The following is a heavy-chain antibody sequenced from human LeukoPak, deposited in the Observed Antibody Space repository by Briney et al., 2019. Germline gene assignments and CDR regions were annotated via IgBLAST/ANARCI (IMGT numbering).Heavy chain of an antibody. J-gene: IGHJ6*02. V-gene: IGHV1-18*01. CDR2: ISAYNGNT. Sequence: ASVKVSCKASGYTFTGYGISWVRQAPGQGLEWMGWISAYNGNTNYAQKLQGRVTMTTDTSTSTAYMELRSLRSDDTAVYYCARGSGRHYYYYGMDVWGQGTTVTVSS. CDR1: GYTFTGYG. CDR3: ARGSGRHYYYYGMDV. D-gene: IGHD1-26*01.